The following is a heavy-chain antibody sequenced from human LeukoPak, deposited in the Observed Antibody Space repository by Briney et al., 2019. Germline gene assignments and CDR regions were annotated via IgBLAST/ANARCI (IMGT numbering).Heavy chain of an antibody. CDR3: ARDASGSYLFDY. D-gene: IGHD1-26*01. V-gene: IGHV1-46*01. CDR2: INPSVDIT. CDR1: GYIFTTYN. Sequence: ASVKVSCKASGYIFTTYNMHWERQAPGQGLEWMGVINPSVDITNYAQKFQGRVTLTRDMSTSTVYMELSSLRSEDTAVYYCARDASGSYLFDYWGQGTLVTVSS. J-gene: IGHJ4*02.